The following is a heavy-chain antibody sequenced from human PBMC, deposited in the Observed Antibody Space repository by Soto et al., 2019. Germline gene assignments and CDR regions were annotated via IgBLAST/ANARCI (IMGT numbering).Heavy chain of an antibody. CDR3: AGAYYGDYPYFDY. CDR2: ISYSGST. V-gene: IGHV4-31*03. D-gene: IGHD4-17*01. Sequence: PSETLSLTCTVSGGSISSGGYYWSLIRQHPGTGLEWIGHISYSGSTYYNTSLKSRVTISVDTSRNQFSLIVNSVTAADTAVYFCAGAYYGDYPYFDYWGQGTLVTVSS. J-gene: IGHJ4*02. CDR1: GGSISSGGYY.